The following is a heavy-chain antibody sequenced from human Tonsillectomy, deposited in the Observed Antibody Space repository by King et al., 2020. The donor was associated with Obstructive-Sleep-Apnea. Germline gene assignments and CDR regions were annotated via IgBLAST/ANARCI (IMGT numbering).Heavy chain of an antibody. D-gene: IGHD1-1*01. CDR2: ISDTGTT. CDR1: GGSISSYY. CDR3: ARDGPTAWNRDYYFGMDV. V-gene: IGHV4-59*01. Sequence: HVQLQESGPGLVKPSETLSLTCTVSGGSISSYYWSWIRQPPGKGLEWIGYISDTGTTNYNPSLKSRVTISADTSKNQFSLKLNSVTAADTAVYYCARDGPTAWNRDYYFGMDVWGQGTTVTVSS. J-gene: IGHJ6*02.